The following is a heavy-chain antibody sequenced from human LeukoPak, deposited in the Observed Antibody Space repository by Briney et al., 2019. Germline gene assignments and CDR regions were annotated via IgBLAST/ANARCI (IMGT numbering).Heavy chain of an antibody. Sequence: TGGSLRPSCAASGFTFSSYGMHWVRQAPGKGLEWVAVIWYDGSNKYYADSVKGRFTISRDNSKNTLYLQMNSLRAEDTAVYYCAKDSNPYYYDSSGYYPDYWGQGTLVTVSS. CDR1: GFTFSSYG. V-gene: IGHV3-33*06. D-gene: IGHD3-22*01. J-gene: IGHJ4*02. CDR3: AKDSNPYYYDSSGYYPDY. CDR2: IWYDGSNK.